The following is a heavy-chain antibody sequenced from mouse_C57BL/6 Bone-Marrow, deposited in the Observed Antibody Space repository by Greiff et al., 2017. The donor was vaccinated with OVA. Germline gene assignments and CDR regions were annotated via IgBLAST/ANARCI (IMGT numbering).Heavy chain of an antibody. J-gene: IGHJ1*03. V-gene: IGHV1-55*01. CDR2: IYPGSGST. Sequence: VQLQQPGAELVKPGASVKMSCKASGYTFTSYWITWVKQRPGQGLEWIGDIYPGSGSTNYNEKFKSKATLTVDTSSSTAYMQLSSLTSEDSAVYYCARWTVVATTDWYFDVWGTGTTVTVSS. CDR3: ARWTVVATTDWYFDV. CDR1: GYTFTSYW. D-gene: IGHD1-1*01.